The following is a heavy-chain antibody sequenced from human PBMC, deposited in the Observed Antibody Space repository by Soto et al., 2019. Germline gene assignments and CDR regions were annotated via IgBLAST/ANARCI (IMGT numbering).Heavy chain of an antibody. CDR2: INPSGGST. CDR3: ATSRSHYYDSSGYYRAPFDY. D-gene: IGHD3-22*01. J-gene: IGHJ4*02. CDR1: GYTFTSYY. V-gene: IGHV1-46*01. Sequence: GASVKVSCKASGYTFTSYYMHWVRQAPGQGLEWMGIINPSGGSTSYAQKFQGRVTMTRDTSTSTVYMELSSLRSEDTAVYYCATSRSHYYDSSGYYRAPFDYWGQGTLVTVSS.